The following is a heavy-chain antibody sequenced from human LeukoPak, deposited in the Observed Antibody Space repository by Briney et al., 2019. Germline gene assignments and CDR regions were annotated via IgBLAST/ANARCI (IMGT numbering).Heavy chain of an antibody. CDR2: ISGSGGST. CDR3: AKGFCSSFTCYSRFDP. CDR1: GFTFSSYS. D-gene: IGHD2-2*02. Sequence: TGGSLRLSCAASGFTFSSYSMSWVRQAPGKGLELVSAISGSGGSTYHADSVKGRFTISRDNSKNTLYLQMNSLRVEDTAVYYCAKGFCSSFTCYSRFDPWGQGTLVSVSS. V-gene: IGHV3-23*01. J-gene: IGHJ5*02.